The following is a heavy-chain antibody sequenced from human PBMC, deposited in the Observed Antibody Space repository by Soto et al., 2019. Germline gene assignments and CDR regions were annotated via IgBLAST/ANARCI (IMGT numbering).Heavy chain of an antibody. CDR3: ARDSCVVGGSCYPFYYYGMDV. Sequence: SETLSLTCTVSGGSISSYYWSWIRQPAGKGLEWIGRIYTSGNTKYNPSLKSRVTMSVDTSKNQFSMKLSSVTAADPAVYYCARDSCVVGGSCYPFYYYGMDVWGQGTTVT. J-gene: IGHJ6*02. V-gene: IGHV4-4*07. D-gene: IGHD2-15*01. CDR1: GGSISSYY. CDR2: IYTSGNT.